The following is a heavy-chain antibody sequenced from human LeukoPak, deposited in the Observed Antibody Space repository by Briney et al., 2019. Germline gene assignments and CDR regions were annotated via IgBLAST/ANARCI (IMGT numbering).Heavy chain of an antibody. J-gene: IGHJ3*02. V-gene: IGHV4-59*01. Sequence: SETLSLTCTVSGGSISSYYWSWIRQPPGKGLEWIGYIYYSGSTNYNPSLKSRVTISVDTSKNQFSLKLSSVTAADTAVYYCARAPWNDDAFDIWGQGTMVTVSS. CDR2: IYYSGST. D-gene: IGHD1-1*01. CDR3: ARAPWNDDAFDI. CDR1: GGSISSYY.